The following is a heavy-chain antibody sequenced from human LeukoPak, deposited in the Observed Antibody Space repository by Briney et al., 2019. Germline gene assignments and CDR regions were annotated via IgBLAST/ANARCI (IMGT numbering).Heavy chain of an antibody. CDR3: ARSGYSNFDY. D-gene: IGHD3-3*01. CDR2: IYHSGST. Sequence: SETLSLTCTVSGYSISSGYYWGWIRQPPGKGLEWIGSIYHSGSTYYNPSLKSRVTISVDTSKNQFSLKLSSVTAADTAVYYCARSGYSNFDYWGQGTLVTVSS. J-gene: IGHJ4*02. V-gene: IGHV4-38-2*02. CDR1: GYSISSGYY.